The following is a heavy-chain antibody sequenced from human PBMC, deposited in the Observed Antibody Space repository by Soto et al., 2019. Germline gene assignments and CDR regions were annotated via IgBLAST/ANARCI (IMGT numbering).Heavy chain of an antibody. D-gene: IGHD3-10*01. CDR1: GGSISSGGYS. J-gene: IGHJ5*02. CDR3: ASTPTYYYGSGSYSNTLWSGCFDP. Sequence: SETLSLTCAVSGGSISSGGYSWSWIRQPPGKGLEWIGYIYHSGSTYYNPSLKSRVTISVDRSKNQFSLKLSSVTAADTAVYYCASTPTYYYGSGSYSNTLWSGCFDPWGQGALVTVSS. V-gene: IGHV4-30-2*01. CDR2: IYHSGST.